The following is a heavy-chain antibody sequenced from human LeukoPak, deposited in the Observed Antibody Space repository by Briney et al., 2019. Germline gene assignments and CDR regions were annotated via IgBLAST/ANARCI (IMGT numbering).Heavy chain of an antibody. Sequence: GGSLRLSCAASGFTFSSYSVNWVRQAPGKGLEWVSSISSSSSYIYYADSVKGRFTISRDNAKNSLYLQMNSLRAEDTAVYYCARDPSGAMVRGPFYGMDVWGQGTTVTVSS. D-gene: IGHD3-10*01. CDR1: GFTFSSYS. J-gene: IGHJ6*02. CDR3: ARDPSGAMVRGPFYGMDV. V-gene: IGHV3-21*01. CDR2: ISSSSSYI.